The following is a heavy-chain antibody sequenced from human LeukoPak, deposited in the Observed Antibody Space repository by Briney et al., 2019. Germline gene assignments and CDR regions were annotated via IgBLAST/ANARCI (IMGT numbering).Heavy chain of an antibody. Sequence: GGSLRLSCAASGFTFNNAWMNWVRQAPGKGLEWVGRIKSKTDGGTTDYAAPVKGRFTISRDDSKNTLYLQMNSLKTEDTAMYYCTTYTVTTPYFFDYWGQRTLVTVSS. J-gene: IGHJ4*02. CDR2: IKSKTDGGTT. CDR3: TTYTVTTPYFFDY. D-gene: IGHD4-17*01. V-gene: IGHV3-15*07. CDR1: GFTFNNAW.